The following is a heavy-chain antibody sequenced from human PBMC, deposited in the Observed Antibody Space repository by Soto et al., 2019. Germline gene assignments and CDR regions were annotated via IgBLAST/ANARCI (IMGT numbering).Heavy chain of an antibody. V-gene: IGHV3-23*01. CDR3: AERVGDLFQIFDS. J-gene: IGHJ4*02. Sequence: EVQLLESGGGLVQPGGSLRLSCAASGFTFSSYALRWVRRAPGKGLEWVSSISASGGFTYYADSVKGRFSITRDNSKSSMFLQMNSLRADDAALYFGAERVGDLFQIFDSWGQGTLVTVSS. D-gene: IGHD3-10*01. CDR2: ISASGGFT. CDR1: GFTFSSYA.